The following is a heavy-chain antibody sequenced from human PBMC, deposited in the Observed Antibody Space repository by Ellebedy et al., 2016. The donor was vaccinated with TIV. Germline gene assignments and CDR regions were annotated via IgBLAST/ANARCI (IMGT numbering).Heavy chain of an antibody. CDR3: AKDRVSARYQGITMVRGVLGY. Sequence: GGSLRLXXAASGFTFSSYAMSWVRQAPGKGLEWVSAISGSGGSTYYADSVKGRFTISRDNSKNTLYLQMNSLRAEDTAVYYCAKDRVSARYQGITMVRGVLGYWGQGTLVTVSS. CDR2: ISGSGGST. D-gene: IGHD3-10*01. CDR1: GFTFSSYA. J-gene: IGHJ4*02. V-gene: IGHV3-23*01.